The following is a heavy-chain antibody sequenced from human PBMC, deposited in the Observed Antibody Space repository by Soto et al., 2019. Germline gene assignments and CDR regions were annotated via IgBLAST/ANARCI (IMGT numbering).Heavy chain of an antibody. CDR1: RGSVSRGGYF. CDR2: ISSRGTT. V-gene: IGHV4-31*03. J-gene: IGHJ4*02. CDR3: VRAADYSFYFDY. Sequence: QVQLQESGPGLVEPSQTLSLTCTVSRGSVSRGGYFWSWIRQHPGKGLEWVGYISSRGTTYYSPSLMSRVTISGDTSKNQFSLQLSSVTAADTGVYLCVRAADYSFYFDYWGQGTLVTVSS. D-gene: IGHD2-15*01.